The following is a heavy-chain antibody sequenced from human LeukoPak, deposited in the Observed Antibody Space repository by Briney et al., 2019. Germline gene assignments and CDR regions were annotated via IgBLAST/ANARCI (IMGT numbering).Heavy chain of an antibody. CDR2: INHSGST. CDR1: GGSFSGYY. J-gene: IGHJ4*02. CDR3: ARHPRPEVAKFRRPPRSAKFDY. Sequence: PSETLSLTCAVYGGSFSGYYWSWIRQPPGKGLEWIGEINHSGSTNYNPSLKSRVTISVDTSKNQFSLKLSSVTAADTAVYYCARHPRPEVAKFRRPPRSAKFDYWGQGTLVTVSS. D-gene: IGHD5-12*01. V-gene: IGHV4-34*01.